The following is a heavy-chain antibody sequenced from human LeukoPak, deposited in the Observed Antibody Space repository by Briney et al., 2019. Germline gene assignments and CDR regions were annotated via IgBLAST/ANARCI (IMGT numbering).Heavy chain of an antibody. Sequence: GESLKISCKGSGYSFANYWIGWVRQMPGTGLEWMGIIYPGDSDTRYSPSFQGQVTISADKSISTAYLQWSSLKASDTAMYYCARRKYYDSSGYYSLYDAFDIWGQGTMVTVSS. J-gene: IGHJ3*02. CDR3: ARRKYYDSSGYYSLYDAFDI. CDR1: GYSFANYW. D-gene: IGHD3-22*01. CDR2: IYPGDSDT. V-gene: IGHV5-51*01.